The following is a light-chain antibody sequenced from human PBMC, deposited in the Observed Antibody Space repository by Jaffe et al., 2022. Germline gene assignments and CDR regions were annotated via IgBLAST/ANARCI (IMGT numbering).Light chain of an antibody. CDR2: GAS. CDR3: QNYNSPPWT. V-gene: IGKV1-27*01. Sequence: DIQMTQSPSSLSTSVGDRVTITCRASQDITNYLAWYQQRPGKVPKLLIYGASTLKSGVPSRFSGSGSGTDFTLTISSLQPEDVATYYCQNYNSPPWTFGQGTTVEIK. CDR1: QDITNY. J-gene: IGKJ1*01.